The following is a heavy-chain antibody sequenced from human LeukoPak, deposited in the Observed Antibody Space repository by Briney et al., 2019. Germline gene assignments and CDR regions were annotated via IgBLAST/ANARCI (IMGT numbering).Heavy chain of an antibody. J-gene: IGHJ4*02. D-gene: IGHD2-2*01. CDR3: ARRSSTFYYFDY. CDR2: IYSGGST. Sequence: TGGSLRLSCAASGFTVSSNYMSWVRQAPGKGLEWVSVIYSGGSTYYADSVKGRFTISRDNSKNTLYLQMNSLRAEDTAVYYCARRSSTFYYFDYWGQGTLVTVSS. CDR1: GFTVSSNY. V-gene: IGHV3-53*01.